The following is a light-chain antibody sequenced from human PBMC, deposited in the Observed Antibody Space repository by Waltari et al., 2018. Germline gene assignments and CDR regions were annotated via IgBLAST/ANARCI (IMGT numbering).Light chain of an antibody. J-gene: IGKJ2*01. CDR3: MQTLQPPYT. Sequence: DVVMTQTPLSLSVTPGDPASISCRSSQSLLHSDEDIYLHWYLQKPGQSPQLLIYLRSNRASGVPDRVSGSWSGTDFTLKISRVEAEDAGVYYGMQTLQPPYTFGQGPRVELK. CDR2: LRS. V-gene: IGKV2-28*01. CDR1: QSLLHSDEDIY.